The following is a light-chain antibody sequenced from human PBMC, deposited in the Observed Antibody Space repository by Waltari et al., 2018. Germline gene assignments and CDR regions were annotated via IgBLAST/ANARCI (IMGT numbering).Light chain of an antibody. CDR2: NDN. CDR3: AVWDDSLGGV. CDR1: NSNIRGNS. V-gene: IGLV1-44*01. J-gene: IGLJ3*02. Sequence: QSVLTQPPSVSGTPGQGVTISCSGSNSNIRGNSVNWYQQLPGQAPKLLIYNDNQGPSGVPDRFSAPKSGTSASLAITGLQSEDEADYYCAVWDDSLGGVFGGGTKLTVL.